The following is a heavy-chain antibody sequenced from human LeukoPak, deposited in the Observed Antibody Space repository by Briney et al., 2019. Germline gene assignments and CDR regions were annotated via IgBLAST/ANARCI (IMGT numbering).Heavy chain of an antibody. Sequence: GGSLRLSCAASGFTFSDAWMNWVRQAPGRGLEWVGRIKRKAAGGTTDCAAPVKGRFTISRDDSKSTLYLQMNSLKTEDTAVYYCTTDAASIAAAGTGPYWGQGTLVTVSS. J-gene: IGHJ4*02. CDR3: TTDAASIAAAGTGPY. D-gene: IGHD6-13*01. CDR2: IKRKAAGGTT. V-gene: IGHV3-15*01. CDR1: GFTFSDAW.